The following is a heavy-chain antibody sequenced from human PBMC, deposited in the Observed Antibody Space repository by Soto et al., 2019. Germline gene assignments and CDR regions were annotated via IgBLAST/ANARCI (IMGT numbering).Heavy chain of an antibody. CDR1: GFTFSSYG. Sequence: PGGSLRLSCAASGFTFSSYGMHWVRQAPGKGLEWVAVIWYDGSNKYYADSVKGRFTISRDNSKNTLYLQMNSLRAEDTAVYYCPRADYGDLYYFDYWGQGTLVTVSS. CDR3: PRADYGDLYYFDY. V-gene: IGHV3-33*01. CDR2: IWYDGSNK. J-gene: IGHJ4*02. D-gene: IGHD4-17*01.